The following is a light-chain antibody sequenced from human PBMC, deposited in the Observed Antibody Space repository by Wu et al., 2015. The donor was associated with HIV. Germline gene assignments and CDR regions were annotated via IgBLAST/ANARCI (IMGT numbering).Light chain of an antibody. CDR2: GAS. CDR1: QSVNRN. V-gene: IGKV3-15*01. J-gene: IGKJ1*01. Sequence: EIVMTQSPATLSVSPGERATLSCRASQSVNRNLAWYQQKPGQAPRLLIYGASTRATGIPAKFSGSGSGPEFTLTISSMQSEDFAIYYCQQYNNWPRTFGQGTKVEIK. CDR3: QQYNNWPRT.